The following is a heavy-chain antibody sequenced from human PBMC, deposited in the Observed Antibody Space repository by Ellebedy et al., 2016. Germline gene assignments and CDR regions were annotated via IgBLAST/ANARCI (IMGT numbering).Heavy chain of an antibody. CDR2: IENDGSST. D-gene: IGHD3-3*01. CDR1: GFAFRTYW. Sequence: GGSLRLXCGGSGFAFRTYWMHWVRQAPGKGLAWVARIENDGSSTSYVDSVKGRFTISRDNAKNTLSLQMNSLRAEDTAVYYCARGSITVFGGVDVWGKGTTVTVSS. CDR3: ARGSITVFGGVDV. J-gene: IGHJ6*04. V-gene: IGHV3-74*01.